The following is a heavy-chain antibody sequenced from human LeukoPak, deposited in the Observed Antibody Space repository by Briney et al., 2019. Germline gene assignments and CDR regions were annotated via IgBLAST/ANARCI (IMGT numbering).Heavy chain of an antibody. CDR1: GYSISSGYY. J-gene: IGHJ4*02. CDR2: IYHSGST. Sequence: SETLSLTCTVSGYSISSGYYWGWIRQPPGKGLEWIGSIYHSGSTYYNPSLKSRVTISVDTSKNQFSLKLSSVTAADTAVYYGGGLGLLGPLDYGGQGPRATVPS. CDR3: GGLGLLGPLDY. D-gene: IGHD3-16*01. V-gene: IGHV4-38-2*02.